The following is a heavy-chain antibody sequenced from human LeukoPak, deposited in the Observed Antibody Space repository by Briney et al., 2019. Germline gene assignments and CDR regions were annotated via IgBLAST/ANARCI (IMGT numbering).Heavy chain of an antibody. Sequence: GGSLRLSCAASGFTFSSYSMNWVRQAPGKGLEWVSSISSSSSYIYYADSVKGRFTISRDNAKNSLYLQMNSLRAEDTAVYYCARVSRDIVVVVPATGYFDYWGQGTLVTVSA. V-gene: IGHV3-21*01. CDR2: ISSSSSYI. CDR3: ARVSRDIVVVVPATGYFDY. CDR1: GFTFSSYS. D-gene: IGHD2-15*01. J-gene: IGHJ4*02.